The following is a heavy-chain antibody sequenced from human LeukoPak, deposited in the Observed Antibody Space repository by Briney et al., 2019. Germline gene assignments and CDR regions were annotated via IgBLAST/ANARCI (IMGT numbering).Heavy chain of an antibody. CDR2: IYTSGST. Sequence: SQTLSLTCTVSGGSISSYYWSWIRQPAGKGLEWIGRIYTSGSTNYNPSLKSRVTMSVDTSKNQFSLKLSSVTAADTAVYYCAREEYSSSSFDYWGQGTLVTVSS. J-gene: IGHJ4*02. D-gene: IGHD6-6*01. V-gene: IGHV4-4*07. CDR3: AREEYSSSSFDY. CDR1: GGSISSYY.